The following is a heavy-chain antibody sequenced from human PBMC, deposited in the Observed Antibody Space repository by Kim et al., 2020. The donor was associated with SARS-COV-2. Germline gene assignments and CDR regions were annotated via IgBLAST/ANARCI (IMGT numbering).Heavy chain of an antibody. D-gene: IGHD4-17*01. V-gene: IGHV3-33*08. J-gene: IGHJ4*02. CDR2: IWYDGSNK. CDR1: GFTFSSYG. Sequence: GGSLILSCVASGFTFSSYGMHWVRQAPGKGLEWMALIWYDGSNKYYADSVNGRFTISRDNSKNTLYLQMNSLRVEDTAVYYCARGSSTAFDYWGQGTLVTVSS. CDR3: ARGSSTAFDY.